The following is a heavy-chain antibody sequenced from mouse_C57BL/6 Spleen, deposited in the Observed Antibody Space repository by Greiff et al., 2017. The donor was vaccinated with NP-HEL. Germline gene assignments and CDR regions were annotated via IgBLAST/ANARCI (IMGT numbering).Heavy chain of an antibody. CDR3: VRALYAMDY. CDR1: GFTFNTYA. Sequence: EVQLVESGGGLVQPKGSLKLSCAASGFTFNTYAMHWVRQAPGKGLEWVARIRSKSSNSATYYADSVKDRFTISRDDSQSMLYLQMNNLKTEDTAMYYCVRALYAMDYWGQGTSVTVSS. J-gene: IGHJ4*01. CDR2: IRSKSSNSAT. V-gene: IGHV10-3*01.